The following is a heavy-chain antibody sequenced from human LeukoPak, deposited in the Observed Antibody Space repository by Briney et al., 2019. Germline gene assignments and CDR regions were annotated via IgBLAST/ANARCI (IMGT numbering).Heavy chain of an antibody. CDR1: GGSLSSYY. Sequence: PSETLSLTCTVPGGSLSSYYWSWIRQSPGKGLEWIGYIYYSGSTNYNPSLQRRVTISVHTTMNKFSLKLSSVPAADTAVYYCARDRGGYYDFWSGYLSFDYWGQGTLVTVSS. J-gene: IGHJ4*02. CDR2: IYYSGST. CDR3: ARDRGGYYDFWSGYLSFDY. V-gene: IGHV4-59*01. D-gene: IGHD3-3*01.